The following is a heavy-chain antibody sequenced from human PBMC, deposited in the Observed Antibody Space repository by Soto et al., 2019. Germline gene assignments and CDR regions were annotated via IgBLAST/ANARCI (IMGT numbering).Heavy chain of an antibody. V-gene: IGHV3-53*02. Sequence: EVQLVETGGGLIQPGGSLRLSCLASGFSVTTNYIIWVRQPPGKGLEWVSTTFTGGSTHYADSVKGRFSISRDNSKNTVYLQMNNWRVEYTALYYCAKKPPRSIQGWAFGMDVWGQGTTVSVSS. CDR2: TFTGGST. D-gene: IGHD1-26*01. CDR1: GFSVTTNY. J-gene: IGHJ6*02. CDR3: AKKPPRSIQGWAFGMDV.